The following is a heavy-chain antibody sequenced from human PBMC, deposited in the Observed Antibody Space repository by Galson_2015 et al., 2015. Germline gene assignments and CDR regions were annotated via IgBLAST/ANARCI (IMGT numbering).Heavy chain of an antibody. D-gene: IGHD1-26*01. V-gene: IGHV3-33*01. J-gene: IGHJ4*02. CDR2: IWYDGSNK. CDR3: ARVVSSGSYFDY. Sequence: SLRLSCAASGFTFSSYGMHWVRQAPGKGLEWVAVIWYDGSNKYYADSVKGRFTISRDNSKNTLYLQMNSLRAEDTAVYYCARVVSSGSYFDYWGQGTLVTVSS. CDR1: GFTFSSYG.